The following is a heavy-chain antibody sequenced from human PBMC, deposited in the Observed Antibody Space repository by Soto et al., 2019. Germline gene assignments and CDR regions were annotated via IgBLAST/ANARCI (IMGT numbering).Heavy chain of an antibody. J-gene: IGHJ4*02. CDR3: AKSLITMVRGVRLDY. D-gene: IGHD3-10*01. V-gene: IGHV3-30*18. CDR1: GFTFSSYG. CDR2: ISYDGSNK. Sequence: PGGSLSLSCAASGFTFSSYGMHWVRQAPGKGLEWVAVISYDGSNKYYADSVKGRFTISRDNSKNTLYLQMNSLRAEDTAVYYCAKSLITMVRGVRLDYWGQGTLVTVSS.